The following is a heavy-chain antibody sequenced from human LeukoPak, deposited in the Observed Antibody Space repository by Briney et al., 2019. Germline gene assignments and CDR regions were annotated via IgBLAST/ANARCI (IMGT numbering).Heavy chain of an antibody. V-gene: IGHV6-1*01. CDR3: ARDRPYSSSSGSNWFDP. J-gene: IGHJ5*02. D-gene: IGHD6-6*01. Sequence: SQTLSLTCAISGDSVSSSSAAWNWIRQSPSRGLEWLGRTYYRSKWYNDYAVSVKSRITINPDTSKNQSSLQLNSVTPEDTAVYYCARDRPYSSSSGSNWFDPWGQGTLVTVSS. CDR2: TYYRSKWYN. CDR1: GDSVSSSSAA.